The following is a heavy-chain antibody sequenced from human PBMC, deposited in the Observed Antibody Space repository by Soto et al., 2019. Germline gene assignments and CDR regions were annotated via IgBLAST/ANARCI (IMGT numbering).Heavy chain of an antibody. CDR1: GGSISSGDYY. CDR2: IYYSGST. CDR3: AGGGDTAMVSIGWFDP. D-gene: IGHD5-18*01. V-gene: IGHV4-30-4*01. J-gene: IGHJ5*02. Sequence: QVQLQESGPGLVKPSQTLSLTCTVSGGSISSGDYYWSWIRQPPGKGLEWIGYIYYSGSTYYNPSLKSRVTISVDTSKNQFSLKLSSVTAADTAVYYCAGGGDTAMVSIGWFDPWGQGTLVTVSS.